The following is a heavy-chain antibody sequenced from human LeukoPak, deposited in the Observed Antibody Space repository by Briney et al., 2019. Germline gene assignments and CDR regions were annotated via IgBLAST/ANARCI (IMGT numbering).Heavy chain of an antibody. J-gene: IGHJ4*02. V-gene: IGHV3-7*01. CDR2: IKQDGSEK. Sequence: GGSLRLSCAASGFTFSSYWMSWVRQAPGKGLEWVANIKQDGSEKYYVDSVKGRFTISRDNAKNSLYLQMNSQRAEDTAVYYCARGYYYDSSGVFDYWGQGTLVTVSS. CDR1: GFTFSSYW. D-gene: IGHD3-22*01. CDR3: ARGYYYDSSGVFDY.